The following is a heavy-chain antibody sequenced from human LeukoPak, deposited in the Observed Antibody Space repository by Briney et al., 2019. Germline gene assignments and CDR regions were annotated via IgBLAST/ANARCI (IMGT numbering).Heavy chain of an antibody. Sequence: GGSLRLSCAASGFTFTNYAMSWVRQSPKKGLEWVSVISASGGSTNYADSVKGRFTISRDNSKNTLYLQMNSLRAEDTAVYYCAKEELRWLKVPVGYFDYWGQGTLVTVSS. CDR1: GFTFTNYA. D-gene: IGHD4-23*01. J-gene: IGHJ4*02. CDR3: AKEELRWLKVPVGYFDY. V-gene: IGHV3-23*01. CDR2: ISASGGST.